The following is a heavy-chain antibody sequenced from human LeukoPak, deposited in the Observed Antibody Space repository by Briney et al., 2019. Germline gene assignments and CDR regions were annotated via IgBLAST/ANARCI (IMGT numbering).Heavy chain of an antibody. Sequence: GALRLSCAASGFTFSSYAMHWVRQAPGKGLEWVAVISYDGSNKYYADSVKGRFTISRDNSKNTLYLQMNSLRAEDTAVYYCARVYGDYETVDYWGQGILVTVSS. J-gene: IGHJ4*02. CDR3: ARVYGDYETVDY. V-gene: IGHV3-30*04. CDR2: ISYDGSNK. D-gene: IGHD4-17*01. CDR1: GFTFSSYA.